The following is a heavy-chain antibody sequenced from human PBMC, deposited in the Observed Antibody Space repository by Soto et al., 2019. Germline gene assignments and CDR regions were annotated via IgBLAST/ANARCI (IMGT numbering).Heavy chain of an antibody. CDR3: ARGRGITIFGVVIPYYYYGMDV. J-gene: IGHJ6*02. CDR1: GYTFTSYD. CDR2: MNPNSGNT. D-gene: IGHD3-3*01. V-gene: IGHV1-8*01. Sequence: ASVKVSCKASGYTFTSYDINWVRQATGQGLEWMGWMNPNSGNTGYAQKFQGRVTMTRNTSISTAYMELSSLRSEDTAVYYCARGRGITIFGVVIPYYYYGMDVWGQGTTVTVS.